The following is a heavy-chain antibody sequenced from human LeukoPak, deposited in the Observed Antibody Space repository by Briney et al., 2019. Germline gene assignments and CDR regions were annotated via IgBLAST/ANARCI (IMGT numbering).Heavy chain of an antibody. V-gene: IGHV3-7*05. CDR2: IKEDGSEK. Sequence: GRSLRLSCAASGFTFSSYGMHWVRQAPGKGLEWVANIKEDGSEKYYVDSVKGRFTISRDNAKNSLFLQMNSLRAEDTAVYYCASAIVLRPGSLDYWGQGTLVTVSS. D-gene: IGHD3-22*01. CDR1: GFTFSSYG. CDR3: ASAIVLRPGSLDY. J-gene: IGHJ4*02.